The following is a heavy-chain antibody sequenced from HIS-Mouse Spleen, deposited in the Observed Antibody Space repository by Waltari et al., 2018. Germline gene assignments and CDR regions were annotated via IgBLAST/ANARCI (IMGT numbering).Heavy chain of an antibody. Sequence: QLQLQESGPGLVKPSETLSLTCTVSGGSISSSSYYWGWIRQPPGQGLERIGSIYYSGSTYYNPSLMSRVTISVDTSKNQFSLKLSSVTAADTAVYYCAREIPYSSSWYDWYFDLWGRGTLVTVSS. CDR2: IYYSGST. J-gene: IGHJ2*01. V-gene: IGHV4-39*07. CDR3: AREIPYSSSWYDWYFDL. D-gene: IGHD6-13*01. CDR1: GGSISSSSYY.